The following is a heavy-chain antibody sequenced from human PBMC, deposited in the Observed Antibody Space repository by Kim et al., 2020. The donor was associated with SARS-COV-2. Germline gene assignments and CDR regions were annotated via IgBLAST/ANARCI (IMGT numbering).Heavy chain of an antibody. CDR1: GYTSTRYT. J-gene: IGHJ5*02. CDR3: AKERVNDFWSGSPLDP. V-gene: IGHV1-3*01. D-gene: IGHD3-3*01. CDR2: IDAGNGNT. Sequence: ASVKVSCKTSGYTSTRYTIHWVRQAPGQGPEWMGWIDAGNGNTKYSQKFEGRVTFTRDTSTDMAYLDLSGLRSEDTAVYYCAKERVNDFWSGSPLDPWGQ.